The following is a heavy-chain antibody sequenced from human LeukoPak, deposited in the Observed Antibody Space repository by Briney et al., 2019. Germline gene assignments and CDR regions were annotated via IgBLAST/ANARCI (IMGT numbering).Heavy chain of an antibody. J-gene: IGHJ4*02. CDR2: IGGSGYST. V-gene: IGHV3-23*01. CDR1: GFTFSSYA. CDR3: AEEKYYYDTSGYYPFDY. Sequence: GGSLRLSCAASGFTFSSYAMTWVRQAPGKGLEWVSGIGGSGYSTYYADSVKGRFTISRDNSKSTLYLQMSSLRAEDTAVYYCAEEKYYYDTSGYYPFDYWGQGTLVTVSS. D-gene: IGHD3-22*01.